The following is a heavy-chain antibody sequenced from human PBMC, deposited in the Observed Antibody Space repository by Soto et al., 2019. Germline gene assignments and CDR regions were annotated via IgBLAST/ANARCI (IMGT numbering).Heavy chain of an antibody. CDR3: AKAPSGYSYGYHPPPYYFDY. CDR2: ISGSGGST. Sequence: ETLSLTCAASGFTFSSYSMNWVRQAPGKGLEWVSAISGSGGSTYYADSVKGRFTISRDNSKNTLYLQMNSLRAEDTAVYYCAKAPSGYSYGYHPPPYYFDYWGQGTLVTVSS. J-gene: IGHJ4*02. CDR1: GFTFSSYS. D-gene: IGHD5-18*01. V-gene: IGHV3-23*01.